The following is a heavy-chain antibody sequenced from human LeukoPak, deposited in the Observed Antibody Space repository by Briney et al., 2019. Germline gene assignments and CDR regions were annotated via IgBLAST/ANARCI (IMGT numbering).Heavy chain of an antibody. CDR3: ARDRSGGTSEYYSDTSGFSTFDQ. V-gene: IGHV3-74*01. D-gene: IGHD3-22*01. J-gene: IGHJ4*02. CDR1: GFSFSDYW. CDR2: ISNDGSHT. Sequence: QPGGSLRLSCAASGFSFSDYWMHWVRQVPGKGLVWVSRISNDGSHTLYADSVRGRFTISRDNAKNTLYLQMNSLGAGDTAVYYCARDRSGGTSEYYSDTSGFSTFDQWGQGTRVTVSS.